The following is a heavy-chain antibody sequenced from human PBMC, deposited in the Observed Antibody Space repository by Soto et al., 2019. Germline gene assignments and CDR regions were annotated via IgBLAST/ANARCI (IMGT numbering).Heavy chain of an antibody. Sequence: QVQLVQSGAEVKKPGASVKVSCKASGYTFTTHGISWVRQVPGQGLEWMGWVRGDNGHTNYAQSLQGRVTMNTDTSTNKAYMELRSLRSDDTAVYYCARDLGYCRSGTCYREWFDPWGQGTLVTVSS. CDR1: GYTFTTHG. V-gene: IGHV1-18*01. CDR2: VRGDNGHT. J-gene: IGHJ5*02. D-gene: IGHD2-15*01. CDR3: ARDLGYCRSGTCYREWFDP.